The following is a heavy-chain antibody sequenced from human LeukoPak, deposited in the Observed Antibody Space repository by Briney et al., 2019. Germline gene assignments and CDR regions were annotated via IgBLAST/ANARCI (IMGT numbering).Heavy chain of an antibody. CDR1: GGSISSYY. Sequence: PSETLSLTCTVSGGSISSYYWSCIRQPAGKGLEWIGRIYTSGSTNYSPSLKSRVTMSVDTSKNQFSLKLSSVTAADTAVYYCAGTVFWSGYSTFGFDYWGQGTLVTVSS. J-gene: IGHJ4*02. CDR3: AGTVFWSGYSTFGFDY. V-gene: IGHV4-4*07. D-gene: IGHD3-3*01. CDR2: IYTSGST.